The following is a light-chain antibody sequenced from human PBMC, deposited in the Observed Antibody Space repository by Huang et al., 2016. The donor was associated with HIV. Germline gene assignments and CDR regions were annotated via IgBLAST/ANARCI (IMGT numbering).Light chain of an antibody. J-gene: IGKJ5*01. V-gene: IGKV3-11*01. CDR2: DAS. CDR3: QQRSNGIT. Sequence: EIVLTQYPATLSLSPGERAHLSCRASQSVSSYLAWYQQKPGQAPRLLIYDASNSATGIPARFSGSGSWTYFTLTISSLEPEDFAVYYCQQRSNGITFGQGTRLEIK. CDR1: QSVSSY.